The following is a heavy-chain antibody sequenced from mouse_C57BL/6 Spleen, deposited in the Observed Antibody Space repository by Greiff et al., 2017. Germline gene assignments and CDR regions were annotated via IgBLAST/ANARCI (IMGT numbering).Heavy chain of an antibody. CDR3: ARGYSNYDAMDY. V-gene: IGHV1-53*01. Sequence: QVQLQQPGTELVKPGASVKLSCKASGYTFPRYWMHWVKQRPGQGLEWIGNINPSNGGTNYNEKFKSKATLTVDKSSSTAYMQLSSLTSENSSVNYCARGYSNYDAMDYWGQGTSVTVSS. CDR1: GYTFPRYW. J-gene: IGHJ4*01. D-gene: IGHD2-5*01. CDR2: INPSNGGT.